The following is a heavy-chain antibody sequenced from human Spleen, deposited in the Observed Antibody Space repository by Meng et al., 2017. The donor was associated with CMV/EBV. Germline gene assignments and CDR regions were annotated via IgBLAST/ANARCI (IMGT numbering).Heavy chain of an antibody. CDR1: GFTFSSYW. CDR3: ARDRGVERSTMFGVVIEGDYYYGMDV. J-gene: IGHJ6*02. Sequence: GGSLRLSCAASGFTFSSYWMSWVRQAPGKGLEWVANIKQDGSEKYYVDSVKGRFTISRDNAKNSLYLQMNSLIAEDPAVYYCARDRGVERSTMFGVVIEGDYYYGMDVWGQGTTVTVSS. D-gene: IGHD3-3*01. CDR2: IKQDGSEK. V-gene: IGHV3-7*01.